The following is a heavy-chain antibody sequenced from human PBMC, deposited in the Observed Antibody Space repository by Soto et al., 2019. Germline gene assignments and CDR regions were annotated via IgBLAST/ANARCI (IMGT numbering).Heavy chain of an antibody. V-gene: IGHV4-4*02. CDR2: IYHSGST. J-gene: IGHJ4*02. CDR3: ARVGSSGWYFDY. Sequence: PSETLSPTCAVSGGSISSSNWWSWVRQPPGKGLEWIGEIYHSGSTNYNPSLKSRVTISVDKSKNQFSLKLSSVTAADTAAYYCARVGSSGWYFDYWGQGTLVTVSS. CDR1: GGSISSSNW. D-gene: IGHD6-19*01.